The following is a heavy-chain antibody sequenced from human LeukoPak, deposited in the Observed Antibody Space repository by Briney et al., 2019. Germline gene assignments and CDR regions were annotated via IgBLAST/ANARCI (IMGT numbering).Heavy chain of an antibody. Sequence: ASVKVSCKASGYTFTSYGISWVRQAPGQGLEWMGWISAYNGNTSYAQKLQGRVTMTTDTSTSTAYMELRSLRSDDTAVYYCATALRGYSYGYAFDYWGQGTLVTVSS. CDR1: GYTFTSYG. J-gene: IGHJ4*02. CDR3: ATALRGYSYGYAFDY. V-gene: IGHV1-18*01. CDR2: ISAYNGNT. D-gene: IGHD5-18*01.